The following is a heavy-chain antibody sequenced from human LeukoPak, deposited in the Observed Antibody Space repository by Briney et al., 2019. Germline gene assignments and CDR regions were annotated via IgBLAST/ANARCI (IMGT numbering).Heavy chain of an antibody. CDR1: GASISSYY. D-gene: IGHD2-15*01. J-gene: IGHJ4*02. V-gene: IGHV4-59*12. CDR2: ISYSGTT. CDR3: ARGRGYCSGGSCYGGFGY. Sequence: PSETLSLTCTVSGASISSYYWSWIRQPPGKGLEWLGYISYSGTTDYNPSLKSRVTISVDTSKNHFSLKLSSVTAADTAVYYCARGRGYCSGGSCYGGFGYWGQGTLVTVSS.